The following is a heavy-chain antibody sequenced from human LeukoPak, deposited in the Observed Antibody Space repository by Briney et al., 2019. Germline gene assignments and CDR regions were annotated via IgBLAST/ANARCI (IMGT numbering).Heavy chain of an antibody. J-gene: IGHJ5*02. CDR2: IAEDDKT. D-gene: IGHD1-26*01. CDR1: GFTLDNYD. Sequence: GGSLRLSCTASGFTLDNYDMQWVRHAPGKGVEWVSLIAEDDKTFYADSVKGRFTISTRTIKPSLYLQMNSLTIDDTAFYYCAKDNGKSNGRGFDPWGQGTLVTVSS. CDR3: AKDNGKSNGRGFDP. V-gene: IGHV3-43*02.